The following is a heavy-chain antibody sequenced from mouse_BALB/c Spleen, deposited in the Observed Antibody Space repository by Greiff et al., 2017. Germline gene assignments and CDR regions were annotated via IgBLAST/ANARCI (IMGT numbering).Heavy chain of an antibody. V-gene: IGHV1-69*02. CDR2: IVPSDRET. CDR3: ARPYGNYEAWFAY. CDR1: GYTFPSYW. D-gene: IGHD2-10*02. J-gene: IGHJ3*01. Sequence: QVQLQQPGAELVKPGAPVNLSCKASGYTFPSYWMNWLQQRPGRGLEWMGRIVPSDRETHYNQKFKDKATLTVDKSSSTAYIQLSSLTSEDSAVYYCARPYGNYEAWFAYWGQGTLVTVSA.